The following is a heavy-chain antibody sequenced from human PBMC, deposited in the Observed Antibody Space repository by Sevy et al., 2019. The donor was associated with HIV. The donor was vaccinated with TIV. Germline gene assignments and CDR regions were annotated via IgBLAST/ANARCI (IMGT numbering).Heavy chain of an antibody. V-gene: IGHV2-5*01. CDR1: GFSLSTREVG. J-gene: IGHJ3*02. CDR3: ANTSCDTSGYYNHDAFDI. CDR2: IYWNDDK. D-gene: IGHD3-22*01. Sequence: SGPTLVRPTQTLTLTCTFSGFSLSTREVGVGWIRQPPGKALKWLALIYWNDDKRYSPSLKSRLTITKDTSKNQVILTMTNMDPVDTATYYCANTSCDTSGYYNHDAFDIWGQGTMVTVSS.